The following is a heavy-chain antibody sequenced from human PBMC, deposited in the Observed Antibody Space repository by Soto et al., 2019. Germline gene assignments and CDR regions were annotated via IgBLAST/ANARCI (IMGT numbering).Heavy chain of an antibody. CDR2: IKQDGSEK. Sequence: GGSLRLSCAASGFTFSSYWMSWVRQAPGKGLEWVANIKQDGSEKYYVDSVKGRFTISRDNAKNSLYLQMNSLRAEDTAVYYCARDSKGSSKIYYYYYYMDVWGKGTTVTVSS. CDR1: GFTFSSYW. CDR3: ARDSKGSSKIYYYYYYMDV. D-gene: IGHD6-6*01. V-gene: IGHV3-7*01. J-gene: IGHJ6*03.